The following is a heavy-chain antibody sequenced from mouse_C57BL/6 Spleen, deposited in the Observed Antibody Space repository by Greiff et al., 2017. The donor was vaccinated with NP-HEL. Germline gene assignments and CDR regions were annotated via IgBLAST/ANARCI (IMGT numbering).Heavy chain of an antibody. Sequence: VQLQQPGAELVRPGSSVKLSCKASGYTFTSYWMDWVKQRPGQGLEWIGNIYPSDSETHYNQKFKDKATLTVDKSSSTAYMQLSSLTSEDSAVYYCARGKTGAPFDYWGQGTTLTVSS. V-gene: IGHV1-61*01. CDR2: IYPSDSET. CDR1: GYTFTSYW. CDR3: ARGKTGAPFDY. J-gene: IGHJ2*01. D-gene: IGHD4-1*01.